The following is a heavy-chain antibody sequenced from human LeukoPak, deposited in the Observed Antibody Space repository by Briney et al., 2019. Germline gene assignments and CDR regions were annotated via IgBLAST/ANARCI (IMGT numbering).Heavy chain of an antibody. D-gene: IGHD3-22*01. CDR1: GFTFSSYS. J-gene: IGHJ4*02. CDR3: ARGTAYYYDSRQSYFDY. Sequence: TGGSLRLSCAASGFTFSSYSMNWVRQAPGKGLEWVSYISSSSSTIYYADSVKGRFTISRDNAKNSLYLQMNSLRAEDTAVYYCARGTAYYYDSRQSYFDYWGQGTLVTVSS. V-gene: IGHV3-48*01. CDR2: ISSSSSTI.